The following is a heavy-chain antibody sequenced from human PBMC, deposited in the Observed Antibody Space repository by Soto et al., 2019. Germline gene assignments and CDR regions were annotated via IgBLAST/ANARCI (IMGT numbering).Heavy chain of an antibody. CDR3: AREGSYSAYNFAHGIQLWSFDF. CDR2: IFSSGST. J-gene: IGHJ4*02. V-gene: IGHV4-4*07. D-gene: IGHD5-12*01. Sequence: PSETLSLTFTVSGGSINTFYWSSVRQPAGKGLEWIGRIFSSGSTSFNPSLESRVAMSVEKSKNYFSLNLSSVTGADMAVYYCAREGSYSAYNFAHGIQLWSFDFWGQGALVTV. CDR1: GGSINTFY.